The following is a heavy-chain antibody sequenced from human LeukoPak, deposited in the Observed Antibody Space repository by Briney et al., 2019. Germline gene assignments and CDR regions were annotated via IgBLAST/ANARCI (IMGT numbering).Heavy chain of an antibody. CDR2: ISGNSIST. Sequence: SGGSLRLSCAASGFTFSSYAMSWVRQAPGKGLEWVSVISGNSISTYYADSVKGRFTISRDNSKNTLYLQMNSLRAEDTAVYYCAKESPHYDCWGQGTLVTVSS. CDR1: GFTFSSYA. J-gene: IGHJ4*02. V-gene: IGHV3-23*01. CDR3: AKESPHYDC.